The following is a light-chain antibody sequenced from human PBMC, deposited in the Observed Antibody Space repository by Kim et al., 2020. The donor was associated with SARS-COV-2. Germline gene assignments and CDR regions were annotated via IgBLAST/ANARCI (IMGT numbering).Light chain of an antibody. Sequence: GQRVNISCSGSSSNIGSNAVNWYQQLPGTAPKLLIYSNNQRPSGVPDRFSASKSGTSASLAISGLQSEDQADYYCAAWDDSLNGVVFGGGTQLTVL. V-gene: IGLV1-44*01. CDR1: SSNIGSNA. J-gene: IGLJ2*01. CDR3: AAWDDSLNGVV. CDR2: SNN.